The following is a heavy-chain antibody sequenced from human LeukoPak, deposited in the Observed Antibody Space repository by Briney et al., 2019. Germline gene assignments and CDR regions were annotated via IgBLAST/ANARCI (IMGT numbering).Heavy chain of an antibody. D-gene: IGHD1-26*01. Sequence: GGSLRLSCAASGFTVSSNYMSWVRQAPGKGLEWVSVIYSGGSTYYADSVKGRFTISRDNSKNTLYLQMGSLRAEDMAVYYCARAYSGSYYGYFQHWGQGTLVTVSS. V-gene: IGHV3-66*01. CDR2: IYSGGST. CDR1: GFTVSSNY. CDR3: ARAYSGSYYGYFQH. J-gene: IGHJ1*01.